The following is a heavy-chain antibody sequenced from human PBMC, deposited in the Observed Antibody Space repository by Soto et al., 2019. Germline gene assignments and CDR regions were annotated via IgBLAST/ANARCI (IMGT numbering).Heavy chain of an antibody. D-gene: IGHD2-2*01. CDR3: ARTYCSSTSCYPDDAFDI. V-gene: IGHV4-39*01. CDR2: IYYRGST. CDR1: GGSISSSSYY. J-gene: IGHJ3*02. Sequence: QLQLQESGPGLVKPSETLSLTCTVSGGSISSSSYYWGWIRQPPGKGLEWIGSIYYRGSTYYNPSLTRRSTLPVNPSKTQFSLKLSSLTAADTAVYYCARTYCSSTSCYPDDAFDIWGQGTMVTVSS.